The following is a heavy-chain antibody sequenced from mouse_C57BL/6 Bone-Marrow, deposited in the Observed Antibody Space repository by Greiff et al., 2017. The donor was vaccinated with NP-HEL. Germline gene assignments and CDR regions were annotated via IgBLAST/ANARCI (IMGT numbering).Heavy chain of an antibody. Sequence: QVQLQQSGPELVKPGASVKLSCKASGYTFTSYDINWVKQRPGQGLEWIGWIYPRDGSNKYNEKFKGKATLTVDTSSSTAYMELHSLTSEDYAVYFCTRYHYGSSYVDYWGQGTTLTVSS. J-gene: IGHJ2*01. V-gene: IGHV1-85*01. CDR3: TRYHYGSSYVDY. CDR1: GYTFTSYD. CDR2: IYPRDGSN. D-gene: IGHD1-1*01.